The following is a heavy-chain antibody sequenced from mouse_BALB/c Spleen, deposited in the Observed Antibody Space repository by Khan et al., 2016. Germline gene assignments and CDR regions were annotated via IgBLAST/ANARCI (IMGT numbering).Heavy chain of an antibody. J-gene: IGHJ2*01. CDR3: HPEGCDGGFNY. CDR2: IDPENAYT. Sequence: EVQLQESGAELVRSGASVRLSCTASGFNIKDYYMHWVKQRPEQGLEWIGWIDPENAYTEYAPKFQGKATLTADSSSNTAYLQLSSLTSEDTAVSYSHPEGCDGGFNYGDQGTTLPVSS. CDR1: GFNIKDYY. V-gene: IGHV14-4*02. D-gene: IGHD1-2*01.